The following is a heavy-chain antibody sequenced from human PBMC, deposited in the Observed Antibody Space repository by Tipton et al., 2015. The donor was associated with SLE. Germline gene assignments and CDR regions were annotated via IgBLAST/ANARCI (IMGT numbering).Heavy chain of an antibody. CDR2: IYYSGST. D-gene: IGHD6-6*01. CDR3: ARAGYSSSSGPFDY. CDR1: GGSISSYY. V-gene: IGHV4-59*01. J-gene: IGHJ4*02. Sequence: TLSLTCTASGGSISSYYWSWIRQPPGKGLEWIGYIYYSGSTNYNPSLKSRVTISVDTSKNQFSLKLSSVTAADTAVYYCARAGYSSSSGPFDYWGQGTLVTVSS.